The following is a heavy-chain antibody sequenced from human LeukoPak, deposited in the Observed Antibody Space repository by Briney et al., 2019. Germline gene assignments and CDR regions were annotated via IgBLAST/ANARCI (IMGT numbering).Heavy chain of an antibody. Sequence: GGSLRLSCAASGFTFSSYWMSWVRQAPGKGLEWVAVISYDGNNKYYADSVKGRFTISRDNSRNTLYLQMNSLRPDDTAVYYCARDPSGSKGRLRFDPWGQGTLVTVSS. CDR1: GFTFSSYW. CDR3: ARDPSGSKGRLRFDP. CDR2: ISYDGNNK. V-gene: IGHV3-30-3*01. D-gene: IGHD6-13*01. J-gene: IGHJ5*02.